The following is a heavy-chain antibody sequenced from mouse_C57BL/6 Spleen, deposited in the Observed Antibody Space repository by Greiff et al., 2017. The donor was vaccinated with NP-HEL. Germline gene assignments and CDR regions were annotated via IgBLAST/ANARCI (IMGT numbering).Heavy chain of an antibody. J-gene: IGHJ3*01. Sequence: EVQLQESGPGLVKPSQSLSLPCSVTGYSITSGYYWNWIRQFPGNKREWMGYIRYAGSNNYNPSLQNRISLTRDTSKNQFFLKLNSVTTEDTATYYCAREGDGNYDWFAYWGQGTLVTVSA. D-gene: IGHD2-1*01. CDR3: AREGDGNYDWFAY. CDR1: GYSITSGYY. V-gene: IGHV3-6*01. CDR2: IRYAGSN.